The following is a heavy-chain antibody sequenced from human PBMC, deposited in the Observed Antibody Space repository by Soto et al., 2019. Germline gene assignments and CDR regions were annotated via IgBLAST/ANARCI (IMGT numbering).Heavy chain of an antibody. D-gene: IGHD3-3*01. CDR2: ISGSGGST. CDR1: GFTFSSYA. Sequence: GGSLRLSCVASGFTFSSYAMSWVRQAPGKGLEWVSAISGSGGSTYYADSVKGRFTISRDNSKNTLYLQMNSLRAEDTAVYYCAKVTFITIFGVVSPLVDYFDYWGQGTLVTVSS. V-gene: IGHV3-23*01. CDR3: AKVTFITIFGVVSPLVDYFDY. J-gene: IGHJ4*02.